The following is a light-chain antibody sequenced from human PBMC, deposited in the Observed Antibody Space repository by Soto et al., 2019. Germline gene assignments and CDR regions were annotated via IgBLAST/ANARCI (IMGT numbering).Light chain of an antibody. CDR2: DAS. CDR1: QSISSW. J-gene: IGKJ1*01. Sequence: DIQMPQSPSTLSASVGDRVTLTCRASQSISSWLAWYQQKPGKAPKLLIYDASSLESGVPSRFSGSGSGTEFTLTISSLQPDDFATYYCQQYNSYSTFGQGTKVDIK. V-gene: IGKV1-5*01. CDR3: QQYNSYST.